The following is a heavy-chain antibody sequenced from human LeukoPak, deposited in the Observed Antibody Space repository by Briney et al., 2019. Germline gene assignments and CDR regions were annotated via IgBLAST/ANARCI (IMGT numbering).Heavy chain of an antibody. V-gene: IGHV3-30-3*01. CDR2: ISYDGSNK. CDR1: GFTFSSYA. D-gene: IGHD3-22*01. J-gene: IGHJ4*02. CDR3: ARDGPGDYDSSGYYDY. Sequence: GGSLRLSCAASGFTFSSYAMHWVRQAPGKGLEWVAVISYDGSNKYYADSVKGRFTISRDNSENTLYPQMNSLRAEDTAVYYCARDGPGDYDSSGYYDYWGQGTLVTVSS.